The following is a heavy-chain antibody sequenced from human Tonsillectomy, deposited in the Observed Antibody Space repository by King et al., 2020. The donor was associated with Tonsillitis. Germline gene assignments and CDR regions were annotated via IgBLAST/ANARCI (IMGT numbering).Heavy chain of an antibody. CDR1: GFTFDDYC. CDR2: INWNGGST. J-gene: IGHJ3*02. V-gene: IGHV3-20*04. CDR3: ARGYCSGGSCRDDAFDI. D-gene: IGHD2-15*01. Sequence: VQLVESGGGVVRPGGSLRLSCAASGFTFDDYCMSWGRQAPGKGLEWVSGINWNGGSTGYADSVKGRFTISRDNAKNSLYLQMNSLRAEDTALYYCARGYCSGGSCRDDAFDIWGQGTMVTVSS.